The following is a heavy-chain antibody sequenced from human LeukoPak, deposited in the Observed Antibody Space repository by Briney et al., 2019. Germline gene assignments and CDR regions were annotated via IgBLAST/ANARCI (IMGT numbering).Heavy chain of an antibody. V-gene: IGHV3-23*01. J-gene: IGHJ4*02. D-gene: IGHD3-10*01. CDR2: ISGSGGST. CDR3: AKVLATMVRGVIIVGAVTSSAGFDY. Sequence: PGGSLRLPCAASGFTFSSYAMSWVRQAPGKGLEWVSAISGSGGSTYYADSVKGRFTISRDNSKNTLYLQMNSLRAEDTAVYYCAKVLATMVRGVIIVGAVTSSAGFDYWGQGTLVTVSS. CDR1: GFTFSSYA.